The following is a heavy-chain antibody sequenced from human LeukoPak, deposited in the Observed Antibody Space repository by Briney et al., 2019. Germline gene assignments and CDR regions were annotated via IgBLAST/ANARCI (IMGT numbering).Heavy chain of an antibody. D-gene: IGHD1-1*01. J-gene: IGHJ3*02. Sequence: ASVKVSCKASGYTFTSYGISWVRQALGQGLEWMGWISAYNGNTNYAQKLQGRVTMTTDTSTSTAYMELRSLRSDDTAVYYCAREPESTGTTFFDAFDIWGQGTMVTVSS. CDR1: GYTFTSYG. V-gene: IGHV1-18*01. CDR3: AREPESTGTTFFDAFDI. CDR2: ISAYNGNT.